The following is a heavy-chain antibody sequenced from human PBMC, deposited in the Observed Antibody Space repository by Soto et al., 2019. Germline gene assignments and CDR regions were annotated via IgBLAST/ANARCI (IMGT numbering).Heavy chain of an antibody. CDR3: ARQGAGGRAFDM. D-gene: IGHD3-10*01. CDR1: GGSISSSSYY. Sequence: SETLSLTCTVSGGSISSSSYYWGWIRQPPGKGLDWIGSISYSGNTYYKPSLKNRVTISVDTSKNQFSLKLSSVTAADTAVYYCARQGAGGRAFDMWGQGTMVTVS. J-gene: IGHJ3*02. V-gene: IGHV4-39*01. CDR2: ISYSGNT.